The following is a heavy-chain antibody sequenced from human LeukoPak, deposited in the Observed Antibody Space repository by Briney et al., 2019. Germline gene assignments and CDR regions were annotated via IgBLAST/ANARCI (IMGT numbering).Heavy chain of an antibody. J-gene: IGHJ4*02. V-gene: IGHV1-58*02. D-gene: IGHD5-24*01. CDR3: AAVGDGYNRPLDY. Sequence: SVKVSCKASGFTFTSSAMQWVRQARGQRLEWIGWIVVGSGNTNYAQKFQERVTITRDMSTSTAYMELSSLRSEDTAVYYCAAVGDGYNRPLDYWGQGTLVTVSS. CDR2: IVVGSGNT. CDR1: GFTFTSSA.